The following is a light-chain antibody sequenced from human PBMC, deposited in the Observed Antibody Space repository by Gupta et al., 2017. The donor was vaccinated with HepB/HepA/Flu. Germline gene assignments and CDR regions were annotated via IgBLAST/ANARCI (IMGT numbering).Light chain of an antibody. J-gene: IGLJ3*02. Sequence: SYDLTQAPPGSVSPGQTATSPCSGYRMGEKYASWYQQKPGQSPVLIIYEDAKRPSGIPERFSGSNSGNTATLTISGTQATDEADYYCQSWDRSTVVFGGGTKLTVL. CDR1: RMGEKY. CDR2: EDA. CDR3: QSWDRSTVV. V-gene: IGLV3-1*01.